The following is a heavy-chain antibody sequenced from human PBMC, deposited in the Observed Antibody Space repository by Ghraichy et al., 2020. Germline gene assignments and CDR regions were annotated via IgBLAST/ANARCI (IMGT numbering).Heavy chain of an antibody. J-gene: IGHJ4*02. CDR1: GGSISNYY. CDR3: ARDGGDTDY. Sequence: SETLSLTCTVSGGSISNYYWSWIRQPPGKGLEWIGYIYYSGSTDYNPSLKSRVTISVDTSKNQFSLKLSSVTAADTGVYYCARDGGDTDYWGQGTLVTVSS. V-gene: IGHV4-59*01. D-gene: IGHD2-21*02. CDR2: IYYSGST.